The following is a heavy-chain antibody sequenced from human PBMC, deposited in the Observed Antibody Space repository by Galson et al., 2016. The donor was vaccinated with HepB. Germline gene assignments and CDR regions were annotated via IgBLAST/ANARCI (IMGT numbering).Heavy chain of an antibody. CDR3: ATHMGRYDYWSGYKSHYYYGLDV. Sequence: SLRLSCAVPGFTFSTYWMSWVRQAPGKGLEWVANINQDGREKYYVDSVKGRFTISRDNAENSLFLRMNSLRVEVTAVYYCATHMGRYDYWSGYKSHYYYGLDVWGQGTTVTVSS. CDR2: INQDGREK. D-gene: IGHD3-3*01. CDR1: GFTFSTYW. J-gene: IGHJ6*02. V-gene: IGHV3-7*01.